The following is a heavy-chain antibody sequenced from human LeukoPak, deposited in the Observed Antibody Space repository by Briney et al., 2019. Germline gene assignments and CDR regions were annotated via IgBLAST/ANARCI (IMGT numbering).Heavy chain of an antibody. Sequence: GSLRLSYAASGFTFSSYAMSWVRQAPGKGLEWVSSISSSSSYIYYADSVKGRFTISRDNAKNSLYLQMNSLRAEDTAVYYCARGGYSYGSDAFDIWGQGTMVTVSS. V-gene: IGHV3-21*01. CDR3: ARGGYSYGSDAFDI. CDR2: ISSSSSYI. CDR1: GFTFSSYA. D-gene: IGHD5-18*01. J-gene: IGHJ3*02.